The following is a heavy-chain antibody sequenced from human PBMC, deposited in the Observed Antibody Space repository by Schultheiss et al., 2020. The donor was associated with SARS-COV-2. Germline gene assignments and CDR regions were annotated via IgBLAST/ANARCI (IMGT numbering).Heavy chain of an antibody. D-gene: IGHD6-19*01. Sequence: GGSLRLSCAASGFTFSSYAMSWVRQAPGKGLEWVSAISGSGGSTYYADSVKGRFTISRDNSKNTLYLQMNSLRAEDTAVYYCARESYSSGWYDRSYGMDVWGQGTTVTVSS. V-gene: IGHV3-23*01. CDR3: ARESYSSGWYDRSYGMDV. CDR1: GFTFSSYA. CDR2: ISGSGGST. J-gene: IGHJ6*02.